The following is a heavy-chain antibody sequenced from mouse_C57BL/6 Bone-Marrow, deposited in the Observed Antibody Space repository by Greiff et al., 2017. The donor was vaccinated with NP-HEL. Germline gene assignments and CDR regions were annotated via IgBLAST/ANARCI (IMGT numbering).Heavy chain of an antibody. CDR3: ARSTMVTTRSLRVPVVSDWCKVLTKRSTTWGIFDY. Sequence: VQLQQSGAELMKPGASVKLSCKATGYTFTGYWIEWVKQRPGHGLEWIGEILPGSGSTNYNEKFKGKATFTADTSSNTAYMQLSRLTTEDSAIYYCARSTMVTTRSLRVPVVSDWCKVLTKRSTTWGIFDYWGQGTTLTVSS. D-gene: IGHD2-1*01. J-gene: IGHJ2*01. CDR1: GYTFTGYW. CDR2: ILPGSGST. V-gene: IGHV1-9*01.